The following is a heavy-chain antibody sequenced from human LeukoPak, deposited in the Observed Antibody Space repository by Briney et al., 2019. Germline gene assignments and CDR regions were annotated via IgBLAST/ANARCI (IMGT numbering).Heavy chain of an antibody. CDR1: GFTFSSYG. J-gene: IGHJ4*02. CDR2: IRYDGSNK. V-gene: IGHV3-30*02. Sequence: GGSLRLSCAASGFTFSSYGMHWVRQAPGKGLEWVAFIRYDGSNKYYADSVKGRFTISRDNSKNTLYLQMNSLRAEDTAVYYCARDGWLQMGAYFDYWGQGTLVTVSS. D-gene: IGHD5-12*01. CDR3: ARDGWLQMGAYFDY.